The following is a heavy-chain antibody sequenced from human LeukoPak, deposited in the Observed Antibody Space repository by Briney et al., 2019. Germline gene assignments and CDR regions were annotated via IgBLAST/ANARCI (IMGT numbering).Heavy chain of an antibody. CDR2: IYYSGTT. J-gene: IGHJ6*02. Sequence: SETLSLTCTVSGGSISHYYWSWIRQSPGKGLEWIGYIYYSGTTNYNPSLKSRVTISVDTSRNQFSLQLRSVTAADTAVYYCARDGGSGTYYAEDSYYYGMDVWGQGTTVTVSS. D-gene: IGHD3-10*01. CDR1: GGSISHYY. CDR3: ARDGGSGTYYAEDSYYYGMDV. V-gene: IGHV4-59*01.